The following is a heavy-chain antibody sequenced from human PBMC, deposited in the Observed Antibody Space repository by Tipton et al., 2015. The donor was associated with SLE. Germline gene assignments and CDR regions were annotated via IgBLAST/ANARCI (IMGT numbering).Heavy chain of an antibody. V-gene: IGHV3-NL1*01. CDR3: AKARIHLWARGGFQH. Sequence: SLRLSCATSGFSFSSFGMHWVRQAPGKGLEWVSSLGSSGSRTYYADSVRGRFTISRDNSRNTLYLQMNSLRVEDTAVYYCAKARIHLWARGGFQHWGQGPLVTVSS. D-gene: IGHD5-18*01. CDR2: LGSSGSRT. J-gene: IGHJ1*01. CDR1: GFSFSSFG.